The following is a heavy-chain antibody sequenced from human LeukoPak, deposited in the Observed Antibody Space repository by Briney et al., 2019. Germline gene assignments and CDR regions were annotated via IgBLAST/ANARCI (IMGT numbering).Heavy chain of an antibody. CDR1: GGTFSSYA. CDR3: ARVIQYYGSGSLLFDS. V-gene: IGHV1-69*01. CDR2: IIPIFGTA. D-gene: IGHD3-10*01. Sequence: SVKVSCKASGGTFSSYAISWVRQAPGQGLEWMGGIIPIFGTANYAQKFQGRVTITADESTSTAYMELSSLRSEDTAVYYCARVIQYYGSGSLLFDSWGQGTLVTVSS. J-gene: IGHJ4*02.